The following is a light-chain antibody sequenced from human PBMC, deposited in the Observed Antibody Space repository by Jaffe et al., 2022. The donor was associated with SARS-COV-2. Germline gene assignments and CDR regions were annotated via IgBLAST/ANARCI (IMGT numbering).Light chain of an antibody. Sequence: DIQMTQSPSSLSASVGDRVTITCRASQSINTYLNWYQQKPGKAPNLLIYAASNLQSGVPSRFSGSGSGTDFTLTISSLQPEDFATYFCQQSSSAPLTFGGGTKVEIK. J-gene: IGKJ4*01. V-gene: IGKV1-39*01. CDR1: QSINTY. CDR3: QQSSSAPLT. CDR2: AAS.